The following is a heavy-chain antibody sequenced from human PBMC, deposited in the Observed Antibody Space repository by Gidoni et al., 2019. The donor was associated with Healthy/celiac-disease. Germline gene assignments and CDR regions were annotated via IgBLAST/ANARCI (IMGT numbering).Heavy chain of an antibody. V-gene: IGHV4-39*07. CDR3: ARGSPYYDFWSGYYLTPFDY. CDR1: GGPISSSSYY. J-gene: IGHJ4*02. CDR2: IYYSGST. D-gene: IGHD3-3*01. Sequence: QLQLQESGPGLVKPSETLSLTCTVSGGPISSSSYYWGWIRQPPGKGLEWIGSIYYSGSTYYNPSTKSGVTISVDTSKNQFSLKLSSVTAADTAVYYCARGSPYYDFWSGYYLTPFDYWGQGTLVTVSS.